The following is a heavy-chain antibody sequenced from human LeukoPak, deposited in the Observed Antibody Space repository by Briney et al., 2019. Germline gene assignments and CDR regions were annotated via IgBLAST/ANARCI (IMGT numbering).Heavy chain of an antibody. Sequence: SETLSLTCAVSADSFSSHYWTWIRQPPGKGLEWIGYISYIGYTNYNPSLKSRVTISIDTSENQFSLKLSSVTAADTAVYYCARDLVTVTKGFDIWGQGTMVSVSS. CDR1: ADSFSSHY. V-gene: IGHV4-59*11. D-gene: IGHD4-17*01. CDR3: ARDLVTVTKGFDI. CDR2: ISYIGYT. J-gene: IGHJ3*02.